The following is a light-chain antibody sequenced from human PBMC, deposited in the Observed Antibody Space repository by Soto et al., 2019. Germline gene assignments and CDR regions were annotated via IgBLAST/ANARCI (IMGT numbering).Light chain of an antibody. Sequence: DIPLTQSPSFLSASVGDRVTITCRASQDISTSLAWYQHRPGKSPKLLIYAAATLQSGVPIRFSGRGSGTEFTLTISSLQPEDFATYYCQQLNSYLTFGQGTRLDIK. CDR1: QDISTS. V-gene: IGKV1-9*01. J-gene: IGKJ5*01. CDR2: AAA. CDR3: QQLNSYLT.